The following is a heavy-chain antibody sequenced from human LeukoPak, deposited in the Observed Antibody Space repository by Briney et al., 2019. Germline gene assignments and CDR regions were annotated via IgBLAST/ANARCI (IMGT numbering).Heavy chain of an antibody. D-gene: IGHD3-10*01. CDR2: IYTSGSA. J-gene: IGHJ5*02. CDR1: GDSINSDSYY. V-gene: IGHV4-61*02. Sequence: PSETLSLTCTVSGDSINSDSYYWSWIRQPAGKGLEWIGRIYTSGSADYNASLKSRVTISVDMSKNQFSLKLTSVTAADTAVYYCARGPHYGSGSYLYWFDPWGQGTLVTVSS. CDR3: ARGPHYGSGSYLYWFDP.